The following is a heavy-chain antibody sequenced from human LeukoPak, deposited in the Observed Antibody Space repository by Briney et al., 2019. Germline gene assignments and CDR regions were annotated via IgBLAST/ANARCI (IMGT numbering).Heavy chain of an antibody. Sequence: PGGSLRLSCTASGFTFSSYHMHWVRQAPGKGLEWVAVISYDGSNKDYADSVKGRSTISRDNSKKTLYLQMNSLRAEDTAVYYCAKDLDEQYGMEVWGQGTTVTVSS. CDR1: GFTFSSYH. J-gene: IGHJ6*02. D-gene: IGHD6-13*01. CDR3: AKDLDEQYGMEV. V-gene: IGHV3-30*18. CDR2: ISYDGSNK.